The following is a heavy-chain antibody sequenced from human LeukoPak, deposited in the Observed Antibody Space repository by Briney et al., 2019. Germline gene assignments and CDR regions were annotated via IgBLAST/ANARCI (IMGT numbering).Heavy chain of an antibody. CDR2: IYTSGRN. CDR3: AREYDRGSNDH. D-gene: IGHD3-10*02. Sequence: SETLSLTCTVPGDSMRNFFWLWIRQSAARVLERVGRIYTSGRNNYNASLESRVTMSIDTTNMQFSLKLNSVTAADTAIYYYAREYDRGSNDHWGQGTLVTVSS. J-gene: IGHJ4*02. V-gene: IGHV4-4*07. CDR1: GDSMRNFF.